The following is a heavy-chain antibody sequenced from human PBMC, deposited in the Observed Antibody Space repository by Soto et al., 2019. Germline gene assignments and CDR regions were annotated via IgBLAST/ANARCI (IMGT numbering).Heavy chain of an antibody. CDR2: INHSGST. CDR3: ERGSVDITH. V-gene: IGHV4-34*01. D-gene: IGHD3-22*01. CDR1: GGSFSGYY. Sequence: PSETLSLTCAVYGGSFSGYYWSWIRQPPGKGLEWIGEINHSGSTNYNPSLKSRVNISVDTSKNQFSLKLSYVTAPETAVYYCERGSVDITHWGQGNLVTVSP. J-gene: IGHJ4*02.